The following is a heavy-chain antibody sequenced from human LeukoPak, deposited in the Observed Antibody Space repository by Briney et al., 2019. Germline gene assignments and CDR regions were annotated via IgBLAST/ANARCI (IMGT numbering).Heavy chain of an antibody. V-gene: IGHV5-51*01. Sequence: GESLKISCKGSGYSFTGYWIGWVRQMPGKGLEWMGMIYPADSDSRYSPSFQGQVTISADKSINTAYLQRSSLKASDTAMYYCARHTGSTGAFDIWGQGTMVTVSS. CDR3: ARHTGSTGAFDI. CDR2: IYPADSDS. D-gene: IGHD1-1*01. CDR1: GYSFTGYW. J-gene: IGHJ3*02.